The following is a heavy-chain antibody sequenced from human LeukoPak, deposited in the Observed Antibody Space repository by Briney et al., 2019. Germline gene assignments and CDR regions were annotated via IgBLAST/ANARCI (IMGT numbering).Heavy chain of an antibody. CDR2: ISSSGSMT. D-gene: IGHD4-17*01. J-gene: IGHJ3*02. V-gene: IGHV3-48*02. CDR1: GFTFSNYN. Sequence: GGSLRLSCAASGFTFSNYNMNWVRQAPGKGLEWVSYISSSGSMTYYADSVKGRFTISRDNAKNSLYLQMNSLRDEDTAVYYCATMRLAKDYGDYDAFDIWGQGTMVTVSS. CDR3: ATMRLAKDYGDYDAFDI.